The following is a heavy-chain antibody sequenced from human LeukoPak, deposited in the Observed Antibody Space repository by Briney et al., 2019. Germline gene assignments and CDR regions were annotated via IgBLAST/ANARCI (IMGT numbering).Heavy chain of an antibody. Sequence: GGSLRLSCAASGFTVSSNYMSWVRQAPGKGLEWVSVIFRDDTTYYADSVKGRFTISRDNSKNTLFLQMSSLRAEDTAVYYCATAAYDSGSYIVNHDYWGQGTLVTVSS. CDR2: IFRDDTT. CDR3: ATAAYDSGSYIVNHDY. V-gene: IGHV3-53*01. CDR1: GFTVSSNY. D-gene: IGHD3-22*01. J-gene: IGHJ4*02.